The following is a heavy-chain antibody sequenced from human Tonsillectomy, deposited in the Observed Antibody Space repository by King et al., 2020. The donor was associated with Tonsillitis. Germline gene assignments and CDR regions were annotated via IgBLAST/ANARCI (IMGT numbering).Heavy chain of an antibody. V-gene: IGHV3-23*03. CDR1: GFTFSNYA. Sequence: DVQPVESGGGLVQPGGSLRLSCAVSGFTFSNYAMSWVRQAPGKGLEWVSVIYRGASSTYYVDSVKGRFTISRDNSKNTLYLQMNSLRAEDTAVYYCAKHNGPAYFDYWGQGTLVTVSS. J-gene: IGHJ4*02. CDR2: IYRGASST. D-gene: IGHD1-14*01. CDR3: AKHNGPAYFDY.